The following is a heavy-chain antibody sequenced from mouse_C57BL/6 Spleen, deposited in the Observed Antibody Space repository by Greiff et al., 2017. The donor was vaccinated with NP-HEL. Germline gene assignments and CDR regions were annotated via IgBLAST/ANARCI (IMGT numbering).Heavy chain of an antibody. V-gene: IGHV1-26*01. Sequence: EVQLQQSGPELVKPGASVKISCKASGYTFTDYYMNWVKQSHGKSLEWIGDINPNNGGTSYNQKIKGQTTLTVDKSSSTAYMELRSLTSEDSAVYYCAFFIPLDYWGQGTTLTVSS. CDR3: AFFIPLDY. J-gene: IGHJ2*01. D-gene: IGHD1-1*01. CDR2: INPNNGGT. CDR1: GYTFTDYY.